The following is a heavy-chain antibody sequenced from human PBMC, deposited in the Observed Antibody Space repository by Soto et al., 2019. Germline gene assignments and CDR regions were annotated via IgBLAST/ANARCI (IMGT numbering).Heavy chain of an antibody. V-gene: IGHV3-23*01. CDR2: ISETSRAA. Sequence: EAQLLESGGRLVQPGGSLTVSCAASGFTSGTYASTWVRQAPGKGLQWVSAISETSRAAYYADSVRGRFIIARDISKSTVQLQMNSLRAEDTAFYYCAKAHVTVTPHYSSLSAVWGQGTVVTVSS. CDR3: AKAHVTVTPHYSSLSAV. CDR1: GFTSGTYA. J-gene: IGHJ3*01. D-gene: IGHD6-13*01.